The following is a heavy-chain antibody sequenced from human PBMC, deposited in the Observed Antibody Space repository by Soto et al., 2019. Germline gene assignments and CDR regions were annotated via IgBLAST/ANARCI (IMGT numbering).Heavy chain of an antibody. J-gene: IGHJ6*02. CDR1: GFTFSSYS. D-gene: IGHD2-2*02. CDR3: ARDLDSTINQLLYPNLSYGMDV. CDR2: ISSSSSYI. V-gene: IGHV3-21*01. Sequence: GGSLRLSCAASGFTFSSYSMNWVRQAPGKGLEWVSSISSSSSYIYYADSVKGRFTISRDNAKNSLYLQMNSLGAEDTAVYYCARDLDSTINQLLYPNLSYGMDVWGQGTTVTVSS.